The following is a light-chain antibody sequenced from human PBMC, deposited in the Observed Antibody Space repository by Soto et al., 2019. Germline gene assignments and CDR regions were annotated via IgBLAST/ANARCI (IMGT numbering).Light chain of an antibody. CDR2: EVV. Sequence: QSALTQPASVSGSPGQSITISCTGTSNDVGNGYDSVSWYQHHPGKAPKLIIYEVVNRPSGVSNRFSGSKSGNTASLTVSGLQADDEAEYFCCSHAGINNFWVFGGGTKLTVL. J-gene: IGLJ3*02. CDR3: CSHAGINNFWV. V-gene: IGLV2-8*01. CDR1: SNDVGNGYDS.